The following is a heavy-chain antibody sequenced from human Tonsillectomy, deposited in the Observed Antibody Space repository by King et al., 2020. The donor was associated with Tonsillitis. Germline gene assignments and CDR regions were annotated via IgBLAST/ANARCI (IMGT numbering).Heavy chain of an antibody. CDR3: TTAGTYSVKD. Sequence: QLVQSGGGLIKPGGSLRLSCEGSGFTFSNAWMTWFRQFPGGGLEWVGRIRSKSDGGTIDYAAPVRGRFTVSRDDSISTFYLHMTSLKTEDTAIYYCTTAGTYSVKDWGQGALVTVSS. J-gene: IGHJ4*02. D-gene: IGHD1-26*01. CDR1: GFTFSNAW. V-gene: IGHV3-15*01. CDR2: IRSKSDGGTI.